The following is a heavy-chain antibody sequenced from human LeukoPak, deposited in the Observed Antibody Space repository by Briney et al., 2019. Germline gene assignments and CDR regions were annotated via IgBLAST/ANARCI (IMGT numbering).Heavy chain of an antibody. V-gene: IGHV3-15*01. CDR2: IKSKTDGGTT. J-gene: IGHJ5*02. CDR1: GFTFSNAW. D-gene: IGHD6-13*01. CDR3: TTGAAAGPFNWFDP. Sequence: NTGGSLRLSCAASGFTFSNAWMSWVRQAPGKGLEWVGRIKSKTDGGTTDYAAPVKGRFTISRDDSKNTLYLQMNSLKTEDTAVYYCTTGAAAGPFNWFDPWGQGTLVTVSS.